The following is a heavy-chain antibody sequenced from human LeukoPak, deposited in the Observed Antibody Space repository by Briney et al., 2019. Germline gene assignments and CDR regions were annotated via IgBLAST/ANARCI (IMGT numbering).Heavy chain of an antibody. CDR3: AREGAAVSGTMDY. CDR1: GFTFSSYR. J-gene: IGHJ4*02. Sequence: GGSLTLSCAASGFTFSSYRMNWVRQAPGKGLQWVSSISTRSSHIYYTDSVKGRFTISRDNAKNSLYLQMTGLRVDDTAAYYCAREGAAVSGTMDYWGQGTLVTVSS. D-gene: IGHD1-26*01. CDR2: ISTRSSHI. V-gene: IGHV3-21*06.